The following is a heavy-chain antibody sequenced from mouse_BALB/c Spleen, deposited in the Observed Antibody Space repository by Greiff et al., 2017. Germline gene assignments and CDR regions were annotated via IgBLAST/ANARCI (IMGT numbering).Heavy chain of an antibody. Sequence: QVQLQQSGPQLVRPGASVKISCKASGYSFTSYWMHWVKQRPGQGLEWIGMIDPSDSETRLNQKFKDKATLTVDKSSSTAYMQLSSPTSEDSAVYYCARSTYYRDYAMDYWGQGTSVTVSS. CDR3: ARSTYYRDYAMDY. J-gene: IGHJ4*01. CDR2: IDPSDSET. CDR1: GYSFTSYW. V-gene: IGHV1S127*01. D-gene: IGHD2-14*01.